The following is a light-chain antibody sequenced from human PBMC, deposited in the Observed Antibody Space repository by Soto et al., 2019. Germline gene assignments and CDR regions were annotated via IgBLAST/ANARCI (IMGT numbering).Light chain of an antibody. V-gene: IGLV2-14*01. J-gene: IGLJ2*01. CDR1: SNDIGLYNY. CDR3: ASYARGSTLVV. CDR2: VVS. Sequence: QSVLAQPASVSGSPGQSITISCTGTSNDIGLYNYVSWYQQHPGKAPKLIIYVVSSRPSGISNRFSASKSGNTASLTISGLQAEDEADYYCASYARGSTLVVFGGGTKVNVL.